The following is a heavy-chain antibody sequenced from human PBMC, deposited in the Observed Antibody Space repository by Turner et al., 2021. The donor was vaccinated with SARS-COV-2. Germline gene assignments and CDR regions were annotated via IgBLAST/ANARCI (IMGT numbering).Heavy chain of an antibody. Sequence: EVQLVESGGGLVQPGGSLRLSCAASGFTFSNYDMHWVRQAPGKGLEWVSAVGTAGDTYSPGSVKGRFTISRENGKNSLYLQMNSLRAGDTAVYYCARAKFRGLISWFDPWGQGTLVTVSS. J-gene: IGHJ5*02. D-gene: IGHD3-10*01. CDR2: VGTAGDT. CDR1: GFTFSNYD. V-gene: IGHV3-13*04. CDR3: ARAKFRGLISWFDP.